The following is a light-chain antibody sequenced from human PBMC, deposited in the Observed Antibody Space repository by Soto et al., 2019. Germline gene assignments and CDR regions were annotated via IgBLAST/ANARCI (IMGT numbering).Light chain of an antibody. CDR1: SSNIGARYD. J-gene: IGLJ2*01. CDR2: GNI. CDR3: QSYDSSLSGVV. Sequence: QSVLTQPPSVSGAPGQRVTISCTGSSSNIGARYDVHWYQQLPGTAPKLLIYGNINRPSGVPDRFSGSKSDTSASLAITGLQAEDEADYYCQSYDSSLSGVVFGGGTKVTV. V-gene: IGLV1-40*01.